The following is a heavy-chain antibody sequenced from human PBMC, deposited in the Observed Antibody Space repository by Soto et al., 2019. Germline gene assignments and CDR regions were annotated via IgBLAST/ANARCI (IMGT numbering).Heavy chain of an antibody. J-gene: IGHJ6*02. D-gene: IGHD3-16*01. CDR1: GDSISSGNKY. CDR2: IFSSGTT. CDR3: ARVPSPFDYYYAMDV. Sequence: SETLSLTCTVSGDSISSGNKYWSWIRQAPGKGLEWIGYIFSSGTTYFNPSLKSRLTMSLDTSQNQFSLRLASVTDADSTVYYCARVPSPFDYYYAMDVWGQGTTVTVSS. V-gene: IGHV4-30-4*01.